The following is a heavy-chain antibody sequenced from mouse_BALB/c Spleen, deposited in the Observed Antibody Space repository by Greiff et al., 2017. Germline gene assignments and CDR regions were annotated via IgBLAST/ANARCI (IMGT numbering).Heavy chain of an antibody. CDR1: GFTFSDYY. J-gene: IGHJ3*01. CDR3: ARDGEVRRLAWFAY. V-gene: IGHV5-4*02. D-gene: IGHD2-14*01. Sequence: DVKLVESGGGLVKPGGSLKLSCAASGFTFSDYYMYWVRQTPEKRLEWVATISDGGSYTYYPDSVKGRFTISRDNAKNNLYLQMSSLKSEDTAMYYCARDGEVRRLAWFAYWGQGTLVTVSA. CDR2: ISDGGSYT.